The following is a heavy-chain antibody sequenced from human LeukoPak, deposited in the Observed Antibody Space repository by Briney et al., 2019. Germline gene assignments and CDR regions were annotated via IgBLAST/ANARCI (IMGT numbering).Heavy chain of an antibody. J-gene: IGHJ4*02. CDR1: GGSISSYY. Sequence: PSETLSLTCTVSGGSISSYYWSWIRQPPGKGLEWIGYISYSGSTDYNPSLKSRVTISVDTSKNQFSLKLTSVTAADTAVYYCAREVVAAPGTVDYWGQGTLVTVSS. CDR3: AREVVAAPGTVDY. D-gene: IGHD6-13*01. V-gene: IGHV4-59*01. CDR2: ISYSGST.